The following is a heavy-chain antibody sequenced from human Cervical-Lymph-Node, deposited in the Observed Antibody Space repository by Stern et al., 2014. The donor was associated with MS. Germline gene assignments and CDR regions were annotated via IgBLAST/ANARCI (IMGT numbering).Heavy chain of an antibody. CDR1: GYTFSIYY. CDR2: INPATGGT. D-gene: IGHD3-10*01. CDR3: ARQNMVRGVTELDF. V-gene: IGHV1-46*01. J-gene: IGHJ4*02. Sequence: QVQLVESGTEVKKSGASVKVSCKASGYTFSIYYMHWVRQAPGQGLEWLGIINPATGGTTYAQKFQDRDTMTNDPSTNTLYLEMSSLISEETAVYYCARQNMVRGVTELDFWGQGTLVTVSS.